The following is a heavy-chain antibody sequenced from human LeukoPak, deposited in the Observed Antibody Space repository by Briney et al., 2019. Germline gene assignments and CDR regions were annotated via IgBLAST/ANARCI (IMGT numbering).Heavy chain of an antibody. CDR3: ARGSVPNWFDP. V-gene: IGHV4-31*03. Sequence: SETLSLTCTVSGGSISSGGYYWSWIRQHPEKGLEWIGYIYYSGSTYYNPSLKSRVTISVDTSKNQFSLKLSSVTAADTAVYYCARGSVPNWFDPWGQGTLVTVSS. CDR1: GGSISSGGYY. J-gene: IGHJ5*02. D-gene: IGHD2-15*01. CDR2: IYYSGST.